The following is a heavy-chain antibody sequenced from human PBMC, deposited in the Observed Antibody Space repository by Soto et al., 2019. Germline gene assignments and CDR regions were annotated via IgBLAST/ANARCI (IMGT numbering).Heavy chain of an antibody. J-gene: IGHJ5*02. Sequence: XGSLRLPCTASQFTFNVYDMSWVRQAPGKGLEWVSSISVTGENSLYADSVRGRFTMSRDNSKDILYLQMNSLRVDDTAMYYCAKQHGAWPSNWLDAWGQGALVTVSS. CDR3: AKQHGAWPSNWLDA. CDR2: ISVTGENS. V-gene: IGHV3-23*01. CDR1: QFTFNVYD.